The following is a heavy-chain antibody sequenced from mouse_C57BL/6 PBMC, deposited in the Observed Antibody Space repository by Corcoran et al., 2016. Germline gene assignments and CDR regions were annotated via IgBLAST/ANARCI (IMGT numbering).Heavy chain of an antibody. CDR2: INTYSGVP. CDR1: GYTFTTYG. D-gene: IGHD1-1*01. CDR3: ARSTTVVGRWYFDV. Sequence: QIQLVQSGPELKKPGETVKISCKASGYTFTTYGMSWVKQAPGKGLKWMGWINTYSGVPTYADDFKGRFAFSLEHSASTAYLQINNLKNEDTATYFCARSTTVVGRWYFDVWGTGTTVTVSS. J-gene: IGHJ1*03. V-gene: IGHV9-3*01.